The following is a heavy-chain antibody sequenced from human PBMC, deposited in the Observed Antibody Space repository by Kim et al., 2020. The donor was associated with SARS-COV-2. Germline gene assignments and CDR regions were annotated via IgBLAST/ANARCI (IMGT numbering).Heavy chain of an antibody. CDR2: IIPIFGTA. Sequence: SVKVSCKASGGTFSSYAISWVRQAPGQGLEWMGGIIPIFGTANYAQKFQGRVTITADESTSTAYMELSSLRSEDTAVYYCARGRGIAVAGTLGVFDYWGQGTLVTVSS. J-gene: IGHJ4*02. V-gene: IGHV1-69*13. D-gene: IGHD6-19*01. CDR3: ARGRGIAVAGTLGVFDY. CDR1: GGTFSSYA.